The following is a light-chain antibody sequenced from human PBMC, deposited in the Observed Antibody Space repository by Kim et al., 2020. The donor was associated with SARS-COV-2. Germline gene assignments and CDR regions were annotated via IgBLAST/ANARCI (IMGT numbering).Light chain of an antibody. Sequence: QSITISCTGTSSDVGVYNFVSWYQQHPGKAPKLMIYDVSNRPSGVSNRFSGSKSGNTASLTISGLQAEDEADYYCGSYTSTSTLVVFGGGTKVTVL. V-gene: IGLV2-14*03. J-gene: IGLJ2*01. CDR2: DVS. CDR3: GSYTSTSTLVV. CDR1: SSDVGVYNF.